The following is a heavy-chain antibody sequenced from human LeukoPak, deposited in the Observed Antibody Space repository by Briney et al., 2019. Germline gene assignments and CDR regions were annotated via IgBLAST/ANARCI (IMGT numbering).Heavy chain of an antibody. Sequence: SETLSLTCAVYVGSFRGYYWSWIRQPPGKGLEWIGEINHSGSTNYNPSLKSRVTISVDTSKNQFSLKLSSVTAADAAVYYCARTAPWAYWGQGTLVTVSS. D-gene: IGHD2-2*01. J-gene: IGHJ4*02. CDR2: INHSGST. CDR3: ARTAPWAY. CDR1: VGSFRGYY. V-gene: IGHV4-34*01.